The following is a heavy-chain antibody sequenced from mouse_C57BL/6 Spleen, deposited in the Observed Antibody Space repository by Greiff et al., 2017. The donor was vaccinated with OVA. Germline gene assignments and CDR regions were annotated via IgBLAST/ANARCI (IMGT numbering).Heavy chain of an antibody. CDR1: GYAFTNYL. D-gene: IGHD2-3*01. J-gene: IGHJ4*01. Sequence: VQLQQSGPELVKPGASVKISCKASGYAFTNYLIEWVKQRPGQGLEWIGVINPGSGGTNYNEKFKGKATLTADKSSSTAYMQLSSLTSEDSAVYFCSRGDDGYYYAMDYWGQGTSVTVSS. CDR3: SRGDDGYYYAMDY. CDR2: INPGSGGT. V-gene: IGHV1-54*01.